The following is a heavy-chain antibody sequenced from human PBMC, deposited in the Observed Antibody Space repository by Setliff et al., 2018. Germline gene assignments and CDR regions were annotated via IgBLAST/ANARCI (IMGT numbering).Heavy chain of an antibody. Sequence: PGGSLRLSCAASGFTFTNYAMNWVRQAPGKGLEWVSTISGDGDSTYYADSVMGRFTISRDNSKNSLYLQMNNLRAEDTAFYYCTTGPRDSRNYMTWLDSWGPGTLVTVSS. CDR3: TTGPRDSRNYMTWLDS. J-gene: IGHJ5*01. CDR1: GFTFTNYA. V-gene: IGHV3-23*01. D-gene: IGHD3-3*01. CDR2: ISGDGDST.